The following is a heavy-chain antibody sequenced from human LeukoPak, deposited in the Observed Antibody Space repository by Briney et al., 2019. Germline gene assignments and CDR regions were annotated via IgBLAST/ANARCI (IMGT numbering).Heavy chain of an antibody. V-gene: IGHV1-2*02. CDR1: GYTFTDYY. CDR2: INPYSGGT. CDR3: ASSTYDYTKVDFDY. J-gene: IGHJ4*02. Sequence: ASVKVSCKASGYTFTDYYMHWVRQAPGQGLEWMGWINPYSGGTNYAQKFQGRVTMTRDTSISTAYMELSRLRSDDTAVYYYASSTYDYTKVDFDYWGQGTLVTVSS. D-gene: IGHD4-11*01.